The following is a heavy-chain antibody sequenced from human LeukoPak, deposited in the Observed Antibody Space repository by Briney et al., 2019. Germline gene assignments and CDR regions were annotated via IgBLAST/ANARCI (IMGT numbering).Heavy chain of an antibody. CDR2: INPNSGGT. CDR1: GYTFTGYY. Sequence: ASVKVSCKASGYTFTGYYMHWVRQAPGQGLERMGWINPNSGGTNYAQKFQGRVTMTRDTSISTAYMELSRLRSGDTAVYYCARASYDFWSGYYHNWFDPWGQGTLVTVSS. V-gene: IGHV1-2*02. D-gene: IGHD3-3*01. CDR3: ARASYDFWSGYYHNWFDP. J-gene: IGHJ5*02.